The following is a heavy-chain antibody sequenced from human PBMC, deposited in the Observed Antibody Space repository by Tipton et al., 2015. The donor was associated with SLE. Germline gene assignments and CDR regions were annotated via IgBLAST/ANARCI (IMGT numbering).Heavy chain of an antibody. CDR2: INHRGST. CDR3: AAGITVAGFDY. J-gene: IGHJ4*02. V-gene: IGHV4-34*01. D-gene: IGHD6-19*01. Sequence: TLSLTCAVYGGSISSSSSYYWAWIRQPPGKGVEWIGEINHRGSTNYNPSLKSRVTISVDTSKNQFSLNLTSVTAADTAVYYCAAGITVAGFDYWGQGTLVTVSS. CDR1: GGSISSSSSYY.